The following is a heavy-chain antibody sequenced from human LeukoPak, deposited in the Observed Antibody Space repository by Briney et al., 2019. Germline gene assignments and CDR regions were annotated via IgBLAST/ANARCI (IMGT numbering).Heavy chain of an antibody. V-gene: IGHV4-61*05. Sequence: SETLSLTCTVSGGSISSSSYYWGWIRQPPGKGLEWIGHIYYSGTTNYNPSLKSRVTISVDTSKNQFSLKLSSVTAADTAVYYCARGPYSGIPVDYWGQGTLVTVSS. CDR2: IYYSGTT. CDR1: GGSISSSSYY. D-gene: IGHD1-26*01. CDR3: ARGPYSGIPVDY. J-gene: IGHJ4*02.